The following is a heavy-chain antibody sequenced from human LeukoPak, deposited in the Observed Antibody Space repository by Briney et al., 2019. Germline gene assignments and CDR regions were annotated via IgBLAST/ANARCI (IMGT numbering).Heavy chain of an antibody. J-gene: IGHJ5*02. V-gene: IGHV5-51*01. CDR1: AYTFSTSW. CDR3: ATVGTTGTRWCDP. D-gene: IGHD1-1*01. Sequence: GESLKISCKGSAYTFSTSWIAWVRQMPGKGLEWMGIIFPLDSDTRYSPSLQGQVTISVDKSISTAYLQWSSLKTSDTAIYYCATVGTTGTRWCDPWGQGTLVTVSS. CDR2: IFPLDSDT.